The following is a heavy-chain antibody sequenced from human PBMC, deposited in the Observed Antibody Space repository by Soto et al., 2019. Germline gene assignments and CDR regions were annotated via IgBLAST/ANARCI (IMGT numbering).Heavy chain of an antibody. CDR1: GGPFNANY. J-gene: IGHJ4*02. CDR2: IYYNGAT. V-gene: IGHV4-34*01. Sequence: SETLSLTCAVSGGPFNANYWSWVRQPPGKGLEWVGEIYYNGATNSNPSLKSRVTISVDTSKNQFSLKLNSLTAADTAIYDCERDRWAHWGRGTLVTVSS. CDR3: ERDRWAH.